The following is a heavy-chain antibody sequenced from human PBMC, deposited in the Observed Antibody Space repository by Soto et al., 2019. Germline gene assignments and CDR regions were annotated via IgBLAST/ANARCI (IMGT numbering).Heavy chain of an antibody. D-gene: IGHD4-17*01. CDR2: IHNSGST. CDR3: ASDYGDYFDY. CDR1: GGSISSGGYF. V-gene: IGHV4-31*03. J-gene: IGHJ4*02. Sequence: QVQLQESGPGLVKPSQTLSLTCSVSGGSISSGGYFWTWIRQHPGKGLEWIGYIHNSGSTYYNPSLKSRFTISADTSKNHFSLKLNSVTAADTAVYYCASDYGDYFDYWGQGTLVTVSS.